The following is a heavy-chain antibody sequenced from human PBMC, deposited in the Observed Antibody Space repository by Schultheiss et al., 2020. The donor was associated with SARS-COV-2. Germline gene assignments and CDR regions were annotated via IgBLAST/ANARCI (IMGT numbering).Heavy chain of an antibody. Sequence: GESLKISCAASGFTFSTYTMNWVRQAPGKGLEWVANIKHDGSEKDYVDSVKGRFTISRDNAKNSLSLQMNSLRAEDTAVYYCARVRGEYYYDRSAYYWAYWGQGTLVTVSS. V-gene: IGHV3-7*03. D-gene: IGHD3-22*01. J-gene: IGHJ4*02. CDR1: GFTFSTYT. CDR3: ARVRGEYYYDRSAYYWAY. CDR2: IKHDGSEK.